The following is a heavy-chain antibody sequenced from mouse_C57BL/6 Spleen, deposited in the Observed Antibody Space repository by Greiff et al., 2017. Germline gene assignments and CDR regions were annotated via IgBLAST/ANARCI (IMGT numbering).Heavy chain of an antibody. CDR3: ARMGYYDYHYFDY. J-gene: IGHJ2*01. CDR2: INPNNGGT. Sequence: EVQLQQSGPELVKPGASVKISCKASGYTFTDYYMNWVKQSHGKSLEWIGDINPNNGGTSYNQKFKGKATLTVDKSSSTAYMELRSLTSEDSAVYYCARMGYYDYHYFDYWGQGTTLTVSS. V-gene: IGHV1-26*01. CDR1: GYTFTDYY. D-gene: IGHD2-4*01.